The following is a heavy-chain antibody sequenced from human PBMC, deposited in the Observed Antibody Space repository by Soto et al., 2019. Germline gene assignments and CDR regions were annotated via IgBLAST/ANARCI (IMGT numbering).Heavy chain of an antibody. D-gene: IGHD3-9*01. V-gene: IGHV3-11*06. CDR1: GFTFSDYY. Sequence: LRLSCAASGFTFSDYYMSWIRQAPGKGLEWVSYISSSSSYTNYADSVKGRFTISRDNAKNSLYLQMNSLRAEDTAVYYCARDYYDILTGYMDVWGQGTTVTVSS. CDR3: ARDYYDILTGYMDV. CDR2: ISSSSSYT. J-gene: IGHJ6*02.